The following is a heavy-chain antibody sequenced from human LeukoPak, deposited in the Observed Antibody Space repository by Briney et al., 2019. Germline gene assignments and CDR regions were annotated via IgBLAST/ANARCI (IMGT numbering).Heavy chain of an antibody. CDR1: GFTFSSYS. CDR3: ARADENFDV. V-gene: IGHV3-48*02. CDR2: ISGSSSTI. J-gene: IGHJ4*02. Sequence: GGSLRLSCAASGFTFSSYSMNWVRQAPGKGLEWVSYISGSSSTIHYADSVKGRFTISRDNAKNSLYLQMSSLRDEDTAVYYCARADENFDVWGQGTLVTVSS.